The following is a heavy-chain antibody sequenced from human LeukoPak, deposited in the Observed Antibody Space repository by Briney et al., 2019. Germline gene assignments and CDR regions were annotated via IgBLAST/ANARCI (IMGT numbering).Heavy chain of an antibody. CDR2: IYYSGST. CDR3: ASRKDYDISGYYLYYFDH. CDR1: GGSISSSSYY. V-gene: IGHV4-39*01. Sequence: PSETLSLTCTVSGGSISSSSYYWGWIRQPPGKGLEWIGSIYYSGSTYYNPSLKSRVTISADTSKNQFSLKLSSVTAADTAVYYCASRKDYDISGYYLYYFDHWGQGILVTVSS. D-gene: IGHD3-22*01. J-gene: IGHJ4*02.